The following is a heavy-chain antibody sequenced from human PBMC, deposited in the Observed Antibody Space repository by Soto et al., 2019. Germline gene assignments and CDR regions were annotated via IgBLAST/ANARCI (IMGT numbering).Heavy chain of an antibody. CDR2: INPSGGST. Sequence: QVQLVQSGAEVKKPGASVKVSCKASGYTFTSYYMHWVRQAPGQGLEWMGIINPSGGSTSYAHKFEGRVPITRDTATSTGYMERISLRSEDTAMYYCARVYQPGDVSSGYYRRPDAFDIWVQGTMVTVSS. D-gene: IGHD3-22*01. J-gene: IGHJ3*02. CDR1: GYTFTSYY. V-gene: IGHV1-46*01. CDR3: ARVYQPGDVSSGYYRRPDAFDI.